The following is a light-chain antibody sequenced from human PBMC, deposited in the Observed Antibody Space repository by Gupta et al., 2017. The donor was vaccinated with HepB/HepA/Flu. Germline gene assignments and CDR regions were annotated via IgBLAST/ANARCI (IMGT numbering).Light chain of an antibody. J-gene: IGKJ2*01. Sequence: EVVMTQSPATLSVSPGERATLSCRASQSINRHLAWYQQKPGQAPRLLIYGASTRATGVPARFSGSGSGTEFTLIISSLQSEDSAVYYCQQYNNWPYTFGQGTKLEIK. CDR3: QQYNNWPYT. CDR2: GAS. CDR1: QSINRH. V-gene: IGKV3-15*01.